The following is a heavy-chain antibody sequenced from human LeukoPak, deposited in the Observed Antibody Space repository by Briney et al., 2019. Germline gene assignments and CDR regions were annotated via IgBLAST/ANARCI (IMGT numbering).Heavy chain of an antibody. D-gene: IGHD1-1*01. J-gene: IGHJ4*02. V-gene: IGHV3-64*01. CDR3: ARGDLGDSTGTRRGGDY. CDR1: GFTFSNYA. Sequence: GGSLRLSCVASGFTFSNYAMHWVRQAPGKGLEYVSSIARNGGWTYYVNSVKDRFTISRDNSKNTLYLQMGSLRVEDVAVYYCARGDLGDSTGTRRGGDYWGQGTLVTVSS. CDR2: IARNGGWT.